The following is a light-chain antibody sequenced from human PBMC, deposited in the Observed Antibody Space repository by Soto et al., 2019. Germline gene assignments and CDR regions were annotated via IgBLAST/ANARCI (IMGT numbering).Light chain of an antibody. Sequence: DIQMTQSPSHVSASVGDRVSITCRASQDIRSWLAWYQQRPGKAPKLLIYAATILQSGVPSRFSGSGSGAESTLTITGLQPDDLGTYYCQHTTDFTFGQGTKVDIK. CDR1: QDIRSW. V-gene: IGKV1-12*02. CDR3: QHTTDFT. J-gene: IGKJ2*01. CDR2: AAT.